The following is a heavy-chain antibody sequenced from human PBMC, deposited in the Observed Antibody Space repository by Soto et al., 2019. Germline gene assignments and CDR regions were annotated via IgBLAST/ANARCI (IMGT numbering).Heavy chain of an antibody. CDR1: GYSISSGYY. CDR2: IYHSGST. Sequence: KASETLSLTCAVSGYSISSGYYWGWRRQPPGRGREGSGGIYHSGSTYYNPSLKSRVTISVDTSKNQFSLKLSSVTAADTAVYYCARPAARGPSAFDIWGQGTMVTVSS. D-gene: IGHD6-6*01. V-gene: IGHV4-38-2*01. CDR3: ARPAARGPSAFDI. J-gene: IGHJ3*02.